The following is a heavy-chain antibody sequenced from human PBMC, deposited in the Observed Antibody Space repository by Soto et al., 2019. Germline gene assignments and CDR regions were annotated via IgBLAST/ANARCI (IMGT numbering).Heavy chain of an antibody. CDR3: AKNLAGLRWCGEVGGVYYYGMDV. CDR2: ISGSGGST. J-gene: IGHJ6*02. V-gene: IGHV3-23*01. D-gene: IGHD3-10*01. Sequence: EVQLLESGGGLVQPGGSLRISCAASGFTFSSYAMSWVRQAPGQGLELVSAISGSGGSTYYADSVKGRFTITRDNSKNTLYLQMNSLSAEDTAVYYLAKNLAGLRWCGEVGGVYYYGMDVWGQGTTVTVSS. CDR1: GFTFSSYA.